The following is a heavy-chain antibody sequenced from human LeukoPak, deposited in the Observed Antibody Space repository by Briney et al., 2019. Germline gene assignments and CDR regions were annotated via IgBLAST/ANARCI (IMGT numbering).Heavy chain of an antibody. J-gene: IGHJ3*02. D-gene: IGHD3-22*01. CDR3: ARVRHRGYPLNDAFDI. Sequence: GGSLRLSCAASGFTFSSYAMHWVRQAPGKGLEWVAVISYDGSNKYYADSVKGRFTISRDNSKNTLYLQMNSLRAEDTAVYYCARVRHRGYPLNDAFDIWGQGTMVTVSS. V-gene: IGHV3-30-3*01. CDR1: GFTFSSYA. CDR2: ISYDGSNK.